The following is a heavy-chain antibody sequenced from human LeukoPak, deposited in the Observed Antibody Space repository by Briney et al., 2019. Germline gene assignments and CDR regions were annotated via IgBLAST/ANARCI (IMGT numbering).Heavy chain of an antibody. D-gene: IGHD6-19*01. J-gene: IGHJ4*02. CDR2: INHGGST. CDR1: GGFFSGYY. CDR3: ARGRGSSGWYY. V-gene: IGHV4-34*01. Sequence: SETLSLTCAVYGGFFSGYYWSWSRQPPGKGLEWIGEINHGGSTNYNPSLKSRVTISVDTSKNQFSLKLSSVTAADTAVYYCARGRGSSGWYYWGQGTLVTVSS.